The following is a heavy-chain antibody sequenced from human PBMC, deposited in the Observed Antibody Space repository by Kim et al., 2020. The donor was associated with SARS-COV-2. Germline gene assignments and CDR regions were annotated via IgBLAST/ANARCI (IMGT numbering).Heavy chain of an antibody. CDR1: GGSVSSGSYY. CDR2: IYYSGST. Sequence: SETLSLTCTVSGGSVSSGSYYWSWIRQPPGKGLEWIGYIYYSGSTNYNPSLKSRVTISVDTSKNQFSLKLSSVTAADTAVYYCARDRRGGFGELLPNWFDPWGQGTLVTVSS. CDR3: ARDRRGGFGELLPNWFDP. V-gene: IGHV4-61*01. J-gene: IGHJ5*02. D-gene: IGHD3-10*01.